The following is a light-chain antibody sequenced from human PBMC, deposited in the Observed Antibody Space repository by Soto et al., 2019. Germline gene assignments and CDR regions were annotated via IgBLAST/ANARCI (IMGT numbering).Light chain of an antibody. Sequence: DIQMTQSPSSLSASVGDRVTITCRASQSVSLHLNWYQQKPGQAPKFLIYAAFSLQSGVPSRFSGSGSETDFTLTISGLQAEDFATYYCQQSYIAPYTFGQGTKLEIK. J-gene: IGKJ2*01. CDR3: QQSYIAPYT. CDR2: AAF. V-gene: IGKV1-39*01. CDR1: QSVSLH.